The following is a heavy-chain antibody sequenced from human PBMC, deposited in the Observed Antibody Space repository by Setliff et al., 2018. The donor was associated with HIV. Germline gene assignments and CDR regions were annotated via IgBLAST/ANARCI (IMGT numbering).Heavy chain of an antibody. CDR2: IYYNGNT. J-gene: IGHJ1*01. CDR3: ARGGRKDLTDN. CDR1: GGSLTSGDYF. D-gene: IGHD2-21*02. V-gene: IGHV4-31*03. Sequence: PSETLSLTCTASGGSLTSGDYFWSWLRQLPGKGLQWIGYIYYNGNTYYNPSLKSRAAISLDTSENHFSLKLTSVTAADTAIYFCARGGRKDLTDNWGQGTLVTVSS.